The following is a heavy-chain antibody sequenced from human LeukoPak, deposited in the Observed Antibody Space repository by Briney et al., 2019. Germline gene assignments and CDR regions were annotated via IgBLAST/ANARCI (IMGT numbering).Heavy chain of an antibody. CDR1: GGSISSGGYS. D-gene: IGHD3-22*01. J-gene: IGHJ3*02. CDR2: IYHSGST. Sequence: SETLSLTCAVSGGSISSGGYSWSWIRQPPGKGLEWIGYIYHSGSTYYNPSLKSRVTISVDRSKNQFSLKLSSVTAADTAVYYCARGQTYYYDSSGGDAFDIWGQGTPVTVSS. V-gene: IGHV4-30-2*01. CDR3: ARGQTYYYDSSGGDAFDI.